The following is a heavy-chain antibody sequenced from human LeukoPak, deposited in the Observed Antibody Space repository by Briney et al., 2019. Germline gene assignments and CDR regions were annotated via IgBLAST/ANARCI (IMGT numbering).Heavy chain of an antibody. V-gene: IGHV4-39*01. D-gene: IGHD3-16*02. J-gene: IGHJ4*02. CDR3: ARVLMITFGGVIAHFDY. Sequence: SETLSLTCTVSGASISSSSYYWGWIRQPPGKGLEWIGSIYYSGSTYYNPSLKSRVTISVDTSKNQFSLKLSSVTAADTAVYYCARVLMITFGGVIAHFDYWGQGTLVTVSS. CDR1: GASISSSSYY. CDR2: IYYSGST.